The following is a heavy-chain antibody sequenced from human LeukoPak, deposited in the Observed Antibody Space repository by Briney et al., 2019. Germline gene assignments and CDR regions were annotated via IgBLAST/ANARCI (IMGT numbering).Heavy chain of an antibody. CDR1: GYTFIDNY. J-gene: IGHJ6*03. Sequence: ASVKVSCKASGYTFIDNYLHWVRQAPGQGLEWMGWINPNSGGTNFAQKFQGWVTMTRDTSISTAYMELDRLTSGDTAIYYCARREFTPAGPGNYHYYYLDVWGKGTMLTVSS. D-gene: IGHD6-13*01. V-gene: IGHV1-2*04. CDR3: ARREFTPAGPGNYHYYYLDV. CDR2: INPNSGGT.